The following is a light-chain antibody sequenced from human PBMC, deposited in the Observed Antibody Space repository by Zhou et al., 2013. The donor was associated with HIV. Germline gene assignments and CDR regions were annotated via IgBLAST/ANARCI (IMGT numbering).Light chain of an antibody. V-gene: IGKV2-28*01. J-gene: IGKJ4*01. CDR3: MQTLSTPLT. CDR2: LGS. CDR1: QSLLHSKGYNY. Sequence: DIVMTQSPLSLPVTPGEPASISCRSSQSLLHSKGYNYLDWYLQKPGQSPQLLIYLGSNRAAGVPDRFSGSYSGTDFTLKISRVEAEDVGVYYCMQTLSTPLTFGGGTKVEIK.